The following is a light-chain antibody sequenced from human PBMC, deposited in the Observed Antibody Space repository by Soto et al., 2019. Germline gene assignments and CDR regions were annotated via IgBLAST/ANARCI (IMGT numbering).Light chain of an antibody. Sequence: QSVLTQPPSASGAPGQRVTISCTGSSSNIGAGYDVHWYQQRPGTAPKLLIFGNINRPSGVPDGFSGSTSGTSASLVITGLQAADEGDYYCQSSYSTRLARYVFGTGTKVTVL. CDR1: SSNIGAGYD. J-gene: IGLJ1*01. V-gene: IGLV1-40*01. CDR3: QSSYSTRLARYV. CDR2: GNI.